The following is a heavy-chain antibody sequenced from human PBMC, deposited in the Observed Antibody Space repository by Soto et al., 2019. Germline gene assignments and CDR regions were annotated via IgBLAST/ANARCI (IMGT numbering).Heavy chain of an antibody. Sequence: QVQLMQSGAEVKKPGASVKVSCKASGDTFTDYYIHWVRQAPGQGLEWMGTVNPSGGHTTYAQHFHGRVTMTRDTSTSTIYMELTCLTSDDPAIYYCARGGHAVVVAAALDYWGQGTLVTVSS. CDR2: VNPSGGHT. D-gene: IGHD2-21*02. CDR1: GDTFTDYY. CDR3: ARGGHAVVVAAALDY. V-gene: IGHV1-46*01. J-gene: IGHJ4*02.